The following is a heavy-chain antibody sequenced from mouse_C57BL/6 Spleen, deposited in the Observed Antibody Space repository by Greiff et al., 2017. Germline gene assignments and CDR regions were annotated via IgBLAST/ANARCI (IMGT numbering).Heavy chain of an antibody. J-gene: IGHJ2*01. Sequence: EVQLVESGGDLVKPGGSLKLSCAASGFTFSSYGMSWVRQTPDKRLEWVATISSGGSYTYYPDSVKGRFTISRDNAKNTLYLQMSRLKSEDTAMYYCARQPPGFDYWGQGTTLTVSS. CDR3: ARQPPGFDY. V-gene: IGHV5-6*01. CDR2: ISSGGSYT. CDR1: GFTFSSYG.